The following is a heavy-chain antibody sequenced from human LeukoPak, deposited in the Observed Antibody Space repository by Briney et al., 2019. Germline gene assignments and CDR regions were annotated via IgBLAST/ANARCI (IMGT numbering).Heavy chain of an antibody. V-gene: IGHV1-2*02. Sequence: GASVKVSCKASGYTFTGYYLDWVRQAPGQGLEWMGWINPNSGGTNYAQKFQGRVTMTRATSISTAYMELSRLRSDDTAVYYCATPESGYSSGWFDYWGQGTLVTVSS. CDR3: ATPESGYSSGWFDY. J-gene: IGHJ4*02. CDR1: GYTFTGYY. CDR2: INPNSGGT. D-gene: IGHD6-19*01.